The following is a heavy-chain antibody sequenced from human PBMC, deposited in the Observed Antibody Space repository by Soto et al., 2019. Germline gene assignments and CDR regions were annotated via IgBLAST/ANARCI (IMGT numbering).Heavy chain of an antibody. D-gene: IGHD2-15*01. CDR1: ADSISGYY. V-gene: IGHV4-59*01. CDR2: IYYSGST. Sequence: SETLSLTCTVSADSISGYYWSWIRQPPGKGLEWIGYIYYSGSTNYKYNPSLKSRVTISIDTSKNQFSLKLSSVTAADTAVYYCARADKDIVVSKMAVDIWGQGTMVTVSS. CDR3: ARADKDIVVSKMAVDI. J-gene: IGHJ3*02.